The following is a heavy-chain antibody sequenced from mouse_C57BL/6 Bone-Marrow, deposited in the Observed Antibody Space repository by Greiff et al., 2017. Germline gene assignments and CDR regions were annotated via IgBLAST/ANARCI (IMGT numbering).Heavy chain of an antibody. D-gene: IGHD1-1*01. Sequence: VQLQQPGAELVKPGASVKLSCKASGYTFTSYWMHWVKQRPGRGLEWIGRIAPNSGGTTSNEKFKSKATLTVDKPSSTAYMQLSSLTSEDSAVYYCAITTVASFDYWGQGTTLTVSS. J-gene: IGHJ2*01. CDR3: AITTVASFDY. V-gene: IGHV1-72*01. CDR1: GYTFTSYW. CDR2: IAPNSGGT.